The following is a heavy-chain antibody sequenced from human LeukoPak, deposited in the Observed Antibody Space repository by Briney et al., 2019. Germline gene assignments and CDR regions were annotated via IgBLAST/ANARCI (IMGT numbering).Heavy chain of an antibody. J-gene: IGHJ5*02. CDR2: ISSSSSYI. CDR1: GFTFSSYS. Sequence: PGGSLRLSCAASGFTFSSYSMNWVRQAPGKGLEWVSSISSSSSYIYYADSVKGRFTISRDNAKNSLYLQMNSLRADDTAVYYCARGEADYDFWSGYSNWFDPWGQGTLVTVSS. CDR3: ARGEADYDFWSGYSNWFDP. D-gene: IGHD3-3*01. V-gene: IGHV3-21*01.